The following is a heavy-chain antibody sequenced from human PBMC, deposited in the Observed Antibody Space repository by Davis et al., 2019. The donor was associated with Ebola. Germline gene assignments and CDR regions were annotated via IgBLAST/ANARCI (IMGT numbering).Heavy chain of an antibody. CDR3: AKDPDYLSDY. D-gene: IGHD4-11*01. J-gene: IGHJ4*02. CDR1: GFTFSSYA. Sequence: GGSLRLSCAASGFTFSSYAMTWVRQAPGKGLEWVSGITGSDGSTYCADSVKGRFTISRDNSKNTLYLQMNSLRAEDTAVYYCAKDPDYLSDYWGQGTLVTVSS. CDR2: ITGSDGST. V-gene: IGHV3-23*01.